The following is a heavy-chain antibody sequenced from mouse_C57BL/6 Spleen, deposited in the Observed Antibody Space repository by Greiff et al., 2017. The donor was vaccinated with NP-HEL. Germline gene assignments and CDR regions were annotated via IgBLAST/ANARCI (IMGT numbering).Heavy chain of an antibody. J-gene: IGHJ4*01. D-gene: IGHD2-12*01. CDR3: ARRYSPYYAMDY. CDR1: GYTFTDYY. Sequence: VQLQQSGPVLVKPGASVKMSCKASGYTFTDYYMNWVKQSHGKSLEWIGVINPYNGGTSYNQKFKGKATLTVDKSSSTAYMELNSLTSEDSAVYYCARRYSPYYAMDYWGQGTSVTVSS. CDR2: INPYNGGT. V-gene: IGHV1-19*01.